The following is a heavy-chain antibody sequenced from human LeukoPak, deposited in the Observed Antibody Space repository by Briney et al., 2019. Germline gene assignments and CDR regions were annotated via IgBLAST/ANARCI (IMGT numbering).Heavy chain of an antibody. D-gene: IGHD1-26*01. CDR1: GSTFSSYA. V-gene: IGHV3-21*04. CDR2: VSSSSTNK. CDR3: VRDRGTYRPIDY. Sequence: GGFLRLSCAASGSTFSSYAMNWVRQAPGKGLEWVSSVSSSSTNKFYADSVKGRFTISRDDAKNSLYLQMNSLRAEDTAIYYCVRDRGTYRPIDYWGQGTLVTVSS. J-gene: IGHJ4*02.